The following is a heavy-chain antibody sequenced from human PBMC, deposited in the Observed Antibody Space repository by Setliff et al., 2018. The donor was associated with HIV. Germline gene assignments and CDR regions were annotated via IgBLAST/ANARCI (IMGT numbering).Heavy chain of an antibody. D-gene: IGHD3-22*01. CDR3: VRHTAVNVSPSGLGYYYIDV. CDR2: IFYRGGT. V-gene: IGHV4-39*01. Sequence: ETLSLTCTVSGGSIFTESSYWDWVRQPPGKPLEWLATIFYRGGTFYNPSLKSRITMSLDMSKNQFSVKLRSVTAADTAIYYCVRHTAVNVSPSGLGYYYIDVWDKGTSVTVSS. J-gene: IGHJ6*03. CDR1: GGSIFTESSY.